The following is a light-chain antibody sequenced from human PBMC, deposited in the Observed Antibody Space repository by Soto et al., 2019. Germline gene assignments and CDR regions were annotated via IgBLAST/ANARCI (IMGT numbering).Light chain of an antibody. CDR2: SNN. CDR1: SSDVGGYNY. CDR3: AAWDDSLNGPV. V-gene: IGLV1-44*01. J-gene: IGLJ3*02. Sequence: QSALTQPASVSGSPGQSITNSCTGTSSDVGGYNYVSWYQQHPGKAPKLLIYSNNQRPSGVPDRFSGSKSGTSASLAISGLQSEDEADYYCAAWDDSLNGPVFGGGTKLTVL.